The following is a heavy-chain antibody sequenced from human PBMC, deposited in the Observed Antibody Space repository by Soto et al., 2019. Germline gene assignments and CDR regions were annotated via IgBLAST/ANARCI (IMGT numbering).Heavy chain of an antibody. CDR1: GYTFTSYG. Sequence: QVQLVQSGAEVKKPGASVKVSCKASGYTFTSYGISWVRQAPGQGLEWMGGIIPIFGTANYAQKFQGRVTITADESTSTAYMELSSLRSEDTAVYYCARDPAGYYGSGRGSRGFDYWGQGTLVTVSS. CDR2: IIPIFGTA. CDR3: ARDPAGYYGSGRGSRGFDY. J-gene: IGHJ4*02. V-gene: IGHV1-69*13. D-gene: IGHD3-10*01.